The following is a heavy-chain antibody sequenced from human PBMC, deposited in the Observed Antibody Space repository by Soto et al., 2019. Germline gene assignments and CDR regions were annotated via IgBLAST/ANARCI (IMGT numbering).Heavy chain of an antibody. CDR1: GVTFSSYA. Sequence: EVQLLESGGGLVQSGGSLRLSCVASGVTFSSYAMTWVRLPPGKGLEWVSAISGGGGSTYYADSVKGRFTISRDNSKNTLYVQMNSLRAEDTAVYYCAKSAGDLDYWGQGTLVTVSS. V-gene: IGHV3-23*01. J-gene: IGHJ4*02. CDR3: AKSAGDLDY. CDR2: ISGGGGST. D-gene: IGHD4-17*01.